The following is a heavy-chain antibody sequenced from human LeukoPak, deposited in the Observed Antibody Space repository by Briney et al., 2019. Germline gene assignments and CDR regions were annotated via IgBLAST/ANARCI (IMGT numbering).Heavy chain of an antibody. D-gene: IGHD3-22*01. CDR2: IYYSGST. V-gene: IGHV4-30-4*01. Sequence: SQTLSLTCTVSGGSISSGDYYWSWLRQPPGKGLEWIGYIYYSGSTYYNPSLKSRVTISVDTSKNQFSLKLSSVTAADTAVYYCARAVDYYDSSGYYDYWGQGTLVTVSS. CDR1: GGSISSGDYY. J-gene: IGHJ4*02. CDR3: ARAVDYYDSSGYYDY.